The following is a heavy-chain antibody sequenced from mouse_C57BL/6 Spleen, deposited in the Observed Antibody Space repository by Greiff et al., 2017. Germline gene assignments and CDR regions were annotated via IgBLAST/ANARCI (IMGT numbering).Heavy chain of an antibody. D-gene: IGHD2-4*01. CDR2: IHPNSGST. J-gene: IGHJ4*01. CDR3: AGIYYDYPYAMDY. CDR1: GYTFTSYR. V-gene: IGHV1-64*01. Sequence: QVQLQQPGAELVKPGASVKLSCKASGYTFTSYRMHWVKQRPGQGLEWIGMIHPNSGSTNYNEKFKSKATLTVDKSSSTAYMQLSSLTSEDSAVYYCAGIYYDYPYAMDYWGQGTSVTVSS.